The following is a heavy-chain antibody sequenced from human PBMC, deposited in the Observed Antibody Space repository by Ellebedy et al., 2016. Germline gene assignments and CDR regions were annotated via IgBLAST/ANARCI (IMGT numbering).Heavy chain of an antibody. CDR2: INHSGST. D-gene: IGHD5-24*01. J-gene: IGHJ5*02. Sequence: SETLSLTXAVYGGSFSGYYWSWIRQPPGKGLEWIGEINHSGSTNYNPSLKSRVTISVDTSKNQFSLKLSSVTAADTAVYYCARAGGYNSYNWFDPWGQGTLVTVSS. CDR1: GGSFSGYY. CDR3: ARAGGYNSYNWFDP. V-gene: IGHV4-34*01.